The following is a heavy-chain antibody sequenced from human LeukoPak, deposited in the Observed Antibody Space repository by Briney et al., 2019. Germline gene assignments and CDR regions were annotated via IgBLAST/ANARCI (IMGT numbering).Heavy chain of an antibody. CDR2: INDDGSAT. CDR1: GFTFSNYW. V-gene: IGHV3-74*01. Sequence: GGSLRLSCAASGFTFSNYWMHWVRQVPGKGLVWVSRINDDGSATFYADSVKGRFTISRDNAKNLVYLEMNSLRAEDTAVYYCARVPGEMGATLAYLDYWGQGTLVIVSS. CDR3: ARVPGEMGATLAYLDY. J-gene: IGHJ4*02. D-gene: IGHD1-26*01.